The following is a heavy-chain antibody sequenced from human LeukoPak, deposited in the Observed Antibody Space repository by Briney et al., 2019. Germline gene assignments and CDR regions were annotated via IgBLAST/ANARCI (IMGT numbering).Heavy chain of an antibody. D-gene: IGHD6-19*01. CDR3: AKYGKSGWSIDN. CDR1: GGSIGGDY. V-gene: IGHV4-59*08. J-gene: IGHJ4*02. Sequence: SETLSLTCTVSGGSIGGDYWTWIRQPPGKGLQSIGYIYHTGATNYNPSLKSRVTMSVDTSKNQLSLKLNSVTAADTAVYFCAKYGKSGWSIDNWGQGTLVTVSS. CDR2: IYHTGAT.